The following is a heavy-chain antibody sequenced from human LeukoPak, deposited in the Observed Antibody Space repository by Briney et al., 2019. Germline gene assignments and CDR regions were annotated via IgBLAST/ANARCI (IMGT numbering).Heavy chain of an antibody. Sequence: KTGGSLRLSCAPSGFTFSRHGMHWVRQAPGKGLEWVAIISSDGSRKYYAHSVEGRFTISRDNSKNTLYLQMDSLRAEDTAVYYCARDRAWNYFDYWGQGTLVTVSS. CDR3: ARDRAWNYFDY. CDR1: GFTFSRHG. J-gene: IGHJ4*02. CDR2: ISSDGSRK. V-gene: IGHV3-30*03. D-gene: IGHD3-3*01.